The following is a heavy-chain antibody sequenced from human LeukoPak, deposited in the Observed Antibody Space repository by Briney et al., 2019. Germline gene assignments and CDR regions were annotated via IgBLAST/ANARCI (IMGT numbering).Heavy chain of an antibody. Sequence: GGSLRLSCAASGFTFSSYWMHWVRQAPGKGLVWVSRINSDGSSTSYADSVKGRFTISRDNAKNTLYLQMNSLRAEDTAVYYCARVAKSVLRFLEWPTGHTFDPWGQGTLVTVSS. J-gene: IGHJ5*02. D-gene: IGHD3-3*01. CDR3: ARVAKSVLRFLEWPTGHTFDP. CDR2: INSDGSST. CDR1: GFTFSSYW. V-gene: IGHV3-74*01.